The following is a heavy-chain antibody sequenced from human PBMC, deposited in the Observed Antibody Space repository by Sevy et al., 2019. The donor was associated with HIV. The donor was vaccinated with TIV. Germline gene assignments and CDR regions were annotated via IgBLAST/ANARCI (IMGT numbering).Heavy chain of an antibody. CDR2: INHRGST. CDR1: TGSFSGYY. CDR3: ATRRGHLSFDY. V-gene: IGHV4-34*01. Sequence: TESLSLTCVVYTGSFSGYYWSWIRQPPGKGLEWIGEINHRGSTNYNPSLKSRVTISADTSKNQFSLKLSSVAAADTAVHYCATRRGHLSFDYWGQGTLVTVSS. J-gene: IGHJ4*02.